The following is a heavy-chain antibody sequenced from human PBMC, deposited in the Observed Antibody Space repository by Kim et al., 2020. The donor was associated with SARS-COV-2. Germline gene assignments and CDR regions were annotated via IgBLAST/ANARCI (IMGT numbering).Heavy chain of an antibody. V-gene: IGHV3-15*01. CDR1: GFTFSNAW. Sequence: GGSLRLSCAASGFTFSNAWMSWVRQAPGKGLEWVGRIKSKTDGGTTDYAAPVKGRFTISRDDSKNTLYLQMNSLKTEDTAVYYCTSSVVPDNTFGGVIVIASNDYWGQGPLVTVSS. J-gene: IGHJ4*02. CDR2: IKSKTDGGTT. CDR3: TSSVVPDNTFGGVIVIASNDY. D-gene: IGHD3-16*02.